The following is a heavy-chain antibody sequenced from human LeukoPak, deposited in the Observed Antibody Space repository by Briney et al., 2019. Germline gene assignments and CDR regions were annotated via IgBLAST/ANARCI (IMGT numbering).Heavy chain of an antibody. V-gene: IGHV3-30*03. CDR1: GFTFSIYG. J-gene: IGHJ5*02. CDR3: ARAVGGDFDNWFDP. D-gene: IGHD3-16*01. Sequence: PGGSLRLSYAASGFTFSIYGMHWVRQAPGKGLEWVALLAGDGVNIFYADSVKGRFTISRDNSKNTLYLQMNSLRAEDTAVYYCARAVGGDFDNWFDPWGQGTLVTVSS. CDR2: LAGDGVNI.